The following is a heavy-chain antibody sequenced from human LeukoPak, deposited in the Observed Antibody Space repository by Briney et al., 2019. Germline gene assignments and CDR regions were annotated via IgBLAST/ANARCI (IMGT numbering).Heavy chain of an antibody. V-gene: IGHV3-30-3*01. CDR3: VKDIGSLGVILYGMDV. Sequence: GGSLRLSCAAAGFTFSTYAMHWVRQAPGKGLEWVAVISKDGVNKYYGDSVRGRFMISRDNSRNTLFLQMNSLSAEDTALYYCVKDIGSLGVILYGMDVWGQGTTVTVSS. CDR1: GFTFSTYA. D-gene: IGHD3-10*01. J-gene: IGHJ6*02. CDR2: ISKDGVNK.